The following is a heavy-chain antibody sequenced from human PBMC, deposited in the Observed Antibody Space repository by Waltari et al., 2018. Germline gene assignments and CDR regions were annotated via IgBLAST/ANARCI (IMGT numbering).Heavy chain of an antibody. J-gene: IGHJ4*02. CDR2: ISYDGSNK. CDR3: ARDPYGGNPYFDY. D-gene: IGHD4-17*01. CDR1: GFTFSSYA. Sequence: QVQLVESGGGVVQPGRSLRLSCAASGFTFSSYAMHWVRQAPGKGLEWVAVISYDGSNKYYADSVKGRFTISRDNSKNTLYLQMNSLRAEDTAVYYCARDPYGGNPYFDYWGQGTLVTVSS. V-gene: IGHV3-30-3*01.